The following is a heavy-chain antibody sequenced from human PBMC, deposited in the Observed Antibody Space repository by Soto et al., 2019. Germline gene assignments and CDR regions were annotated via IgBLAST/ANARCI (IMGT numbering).Heavy chain of an antibody. CDR3: AKGVEHSTADAFET. V-gene: IGHV3-23*01. CDR2: ISGNGYTT. Sequence: EVHVLESGGDLVQPGGSLRLTCAVSGFTFTTSSINWVRQAPGKGLXXXSSISGNGYTTYYADSVTGRFTISTDNSXXXXXLXXXXXRVEDTALYYCAKGVEHSTADAFETWGQGTMVTVSS. CDR1: GFTFTTSS. J-gene: IGHJ3*02. D-gene: IGHD5-18*01.